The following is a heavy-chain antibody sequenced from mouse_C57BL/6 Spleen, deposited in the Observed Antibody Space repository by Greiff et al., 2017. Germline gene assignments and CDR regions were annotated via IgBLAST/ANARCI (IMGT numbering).Heavy chain of an antibody. D-gene: IGHD2-5*01. CDR1: GFTFSNYW. Sequence: EVKVVESGGGLVQPGGSMKLSCVASGFTFSNYWMNWVRQSPEKGLEWVAQIRLKSDNYATHYAESVKGRFTISRDDSKSSVYLQMNNLRAEDTGIYYCTGESNYDRFAYWGQGTLVTVAA. V-gene: IGHV6-3*01. CDR2: IRLKSDNYAT. CDR3: TGESNYDRFAY. J-gene: IGHJ3*01.